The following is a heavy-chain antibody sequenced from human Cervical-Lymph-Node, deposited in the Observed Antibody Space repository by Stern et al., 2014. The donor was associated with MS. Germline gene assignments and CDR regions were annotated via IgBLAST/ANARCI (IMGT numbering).Heavy chain of an antibody. D-gene: IGHD3-3*01. J-gene: IGHJ3*01. Sequence: EVQLVQSGGGLIQPGGSLRLSCAAPGFIVSKNYMSWVRQAPGKGLEWVSLIYTDGSTYYAGSVKVRFTISRDSSKNKLFLQMNSLRAEDTAMYYCAIAIFGVNTAAMAPDAFDSWGQGTMVTVSS. CDR3: AIAIFGVNTAAMAPDAFDS. CDR1: GFIVSKNY. V-gene: IGHV3-53*01. CDR2: IYTDGST.